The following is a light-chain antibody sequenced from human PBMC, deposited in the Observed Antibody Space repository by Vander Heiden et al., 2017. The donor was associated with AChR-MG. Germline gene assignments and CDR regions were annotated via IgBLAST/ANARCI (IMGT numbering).Light chain of an antibody. CDR3: CSYAGSYIFYV. CDR2: EVS. CDR1: SSVVGSNNL. Sequence: QSALLQPASVSGSPGKSITISCTGTSSVVGSNNLVSWYQQHPGKAPKLIIYEVSKRPSGIANRFSGSKSGKRASLTISGLQAEDEADYYCCSYAGSYIFYVFGTGTKVTVL. V-gene: IGLV2-23*02. J-gene: IGLJ1*01.